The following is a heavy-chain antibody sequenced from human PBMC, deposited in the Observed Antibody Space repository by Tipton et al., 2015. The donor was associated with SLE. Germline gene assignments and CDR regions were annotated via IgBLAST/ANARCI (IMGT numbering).Heavy chain of an antibody. CDR3: ARRGNWFDP. J-gene: IGHJ5*02. Sequence: TLSLTCTVSGYSISSGYYWGWIRQPSGKGLEWIGSIYHSGSTNYNPSLKSRVTISVDTSKNQFSLKLSSVTAADTAVYYCARRGNWFDPWGQGTLVTVSS. V-gene: IGHV4-38-2*02. CDR1: GYSISSGYY. CDR2: IYHSGST. D-gene: IGHD3-10*01.